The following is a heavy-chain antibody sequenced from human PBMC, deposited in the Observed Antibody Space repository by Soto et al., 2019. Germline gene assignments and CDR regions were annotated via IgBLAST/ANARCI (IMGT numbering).Heavy chain of an antibody. CDR2: FYYTGST. CDR3: ARANWYSEY. J-gene: IGHJ4*02. Sequence: QVHLQESGPGLVKPSETLSLTCTVSGGSINNHYWSWIRQAPGKGLEWIGYFYYTGSTNYNPSLKSRVTMSVDTSKNQFSLNLTSLTAADTAIYYCARANWYSEYWGQGTLVTVSS. CDR1: GGSINNHY. D-gene: IGHD2-8*01. V-gene: IGHV4-59*11.